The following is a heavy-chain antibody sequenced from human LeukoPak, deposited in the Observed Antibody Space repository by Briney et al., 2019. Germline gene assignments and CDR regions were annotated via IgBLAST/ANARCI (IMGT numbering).Heavy chain of an antibody. Sequence: SETLSLTCTVSGGSISSYYWSWIRQPPGKGLEWIGYIYYSGTTNYNPSLKSRVTISVDTSKNQFSLKLSSVTAADTAVYYCAREAVSGWYDYFDYWGQGTLVTVSS. J-gene: IGHJ4*02. CDR1: GGSISSYY. D-gene: IGHD6-19*01. CDR3: AREAVSGWYDYFDY. CDR2: IYYSGTT. V-gene: IGHV4-59*01.